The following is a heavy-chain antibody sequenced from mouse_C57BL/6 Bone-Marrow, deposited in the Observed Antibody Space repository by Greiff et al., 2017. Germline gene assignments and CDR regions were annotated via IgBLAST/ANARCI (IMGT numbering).Heavy chain of an antibody. CDR1: GYTFTSYW. CDR3: AREGTTVPWYFDV. J-gene: IGHJ1*03. Sequence: QVQLQQPGAELVKPGASVKLSCKASGYTFTSYWMQWVKQRPGQGLEWIGEIDPSDSYTNYNQKFKGKATLTVATSSSTAYMQLSSLTSEDSAVYYCAREGTTVPWYFDVWGTGTTVTVSS. V-gene: IGHV1-50*01. D-gene: IGHD1-1*01. CDR2: IDPSDSYT.